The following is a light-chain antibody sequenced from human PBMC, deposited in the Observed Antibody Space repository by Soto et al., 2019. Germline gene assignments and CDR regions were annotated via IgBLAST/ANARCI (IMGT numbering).Light chain of an antibody. CDR3: QQYGSSPFT. CDR1: QNVSSSY. V-gene: IGKV3-20*01. J-gene: IGKJ3*01. Sequence: EIVLTQSPGTLSLSPGERATLSCRASQNVSSSYLAWYQQKPGQAPRLLIYGASSRATGIPDRFSGSGSGTDFTFTISRLEPEDFAVYYCQQYGSSPFTFGPGTKVDIK. CDR2: GAS.